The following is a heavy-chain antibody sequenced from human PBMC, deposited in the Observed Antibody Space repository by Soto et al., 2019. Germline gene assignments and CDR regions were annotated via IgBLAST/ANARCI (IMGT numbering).Heavy chain of an antibody. CDR2: IYHSGST. D-gene: IGHD5-12*01. J-gene: IGHJ6*02. Sequence: QVQLQESGPGLVKPSGTLSLTCAVSGGSLSSSNWWSWVRQPPGKGLEWIGEIYHSGSTNYNPSLKGRVTISVDKSKNQFSLKLSSVTAADTAVYYCARVERLKLRGYYYGMDVWGQGTTVTVAS. V-gene: IGHV4-4*02. CDR1: GGSLSSSNW. CDR3: ARVERLKLRGYYYGMDV.